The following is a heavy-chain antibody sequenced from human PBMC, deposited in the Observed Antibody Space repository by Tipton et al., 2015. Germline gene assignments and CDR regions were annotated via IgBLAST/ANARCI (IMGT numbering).Heavy chain of an antibody. Sequence: TLSLTCDVSGYPISSGYYWGWIRQPPGKGLEWIGSIFHRGDTNYNPSLKSRVTISLDTSKNQFSLKLSSVTAADTAVYYCARDLEHGMDVWGQGTTVTVSS. CDR2: IFHRGDT. D-gene: IGHD5-24*01. V-gene: IGHV4-38-2*02. CDR3: ARDLEHGMDV. CDR1: GYPISSGYY. J-gene: IGHJ6*02.